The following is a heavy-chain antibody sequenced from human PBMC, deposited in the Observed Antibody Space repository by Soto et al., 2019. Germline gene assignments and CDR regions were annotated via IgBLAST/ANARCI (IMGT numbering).Heavy chain of an antibody. Sequence: ASVKVSCKASGYSFATHGISWVRRAPGHGLEWMGWISAYNGDTHYVQRFQGRLTMTTDTSTSTAYMELRSLTSDDTAVYYCARDPPFSGILRGTPLMDVWGQGTTVTVSS. V-gene: IGHV1-18*04. J-gene: IGHJ6*02. CDR1: GYSFATHG. CDR3: ARDPPFSGILRGTPLMDV. D-gene: IGHD4-17*01. CDR2: ISAYNGDT.